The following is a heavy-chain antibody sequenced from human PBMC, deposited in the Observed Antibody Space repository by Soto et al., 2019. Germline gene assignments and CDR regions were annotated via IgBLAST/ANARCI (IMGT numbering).Heavy chain of an antibody. CDR2: ISGSGGFT. CDR3: AKDLPGNGQFLNWYFDL. J-gene: IGHJ2*01. V-gene: IGHV3-23*01. Sequence: EVQLLESGGGLVQPGGSLRLSCAASGFTFSSYAMSWVRQAPGKGLEWVSAISGSGGFTYYSDSVKGRFTISRDNSKNTLYLRMNSLRAEDTAVYYCAKDLPGNGQFLNWYFDLWGRGTLVTVSS. D-gene: IGHD2-8*01. CDR1: GFTFSSYA.